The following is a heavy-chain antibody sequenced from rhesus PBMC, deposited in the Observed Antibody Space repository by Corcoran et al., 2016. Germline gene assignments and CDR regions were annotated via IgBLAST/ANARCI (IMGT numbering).Heavy chain of an antibody. CDR2: IYGSGSST. D-gene: IGHD4-23*01. Sequence: QLQLQESGPGLVKPSETLSVTCAVSGGSISSSYWSWIRQAPGKGLEWIGYIYGSGSSTNYNPSLKSRVTLSVDTSKNQFSLKLSSVTAADTAVYYCASVNTVTDGDYWGQGVLVTVSS. V-gene: IGHV4-169*02. CDR3: ASVNTVTDGDY. J-gene: IGHJ4*01. CDR1: GGSISSSY.